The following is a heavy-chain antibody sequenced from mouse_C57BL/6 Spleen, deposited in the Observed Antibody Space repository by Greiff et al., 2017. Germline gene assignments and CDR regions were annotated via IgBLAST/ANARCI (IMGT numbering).Heavy chain of an antibody. Sequence: QVQLQQPGAELVKPGASVKLSCKASGYTFTSYWMHWVKQRPGQGLEWIGMIHPNSGSTNYNEKFKSKATLTVDKSSSTAYMQLSSLTSEDSAVYYCARERVYDGYYFFAYWGQGTLVTVSA. CDR1: GYTFTSYW. CDR2: IHPNSGST. D-gene: IGHD2-3*01. J-gene: IGHJ3*01. CDR3: ARERVYDGYYFFAY. V-gene: IGHV1-64*01.